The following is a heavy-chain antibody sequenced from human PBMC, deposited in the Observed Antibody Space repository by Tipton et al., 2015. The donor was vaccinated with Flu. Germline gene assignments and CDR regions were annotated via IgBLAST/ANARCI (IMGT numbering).Heavy chain of an antibody. CDR3: ARDGVGIAVAGWGGWYFDY. J-gene: IGHJ4*02. Sequence: SLRLSCAASGFTFSDYYMSWIRQAPGKGLEWVSYISSSGSTIYYADSVKGRFTISRDNAKNSLYLQMNSLRAEDTAVYYCARDGVGIAVAGWGGWYFDYWGQGTLVTVSS. V-gene: IGHV3-11*04. D-gene: IGHD6-19*01. CDR2: ISSSGSTI. CDR1: GFTFSDYY.